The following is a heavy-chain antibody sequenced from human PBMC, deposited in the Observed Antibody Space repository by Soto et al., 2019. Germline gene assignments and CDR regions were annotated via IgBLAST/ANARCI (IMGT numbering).Heavy chain of an antibody. D-gene: IGHD4-17*01. Sequence: KQSQTLSLPCAISGDSVSSNSAAWNWIRQSPSRGLEWLGRTYYRSKWYNDYAVSVKSRITINPDTSKNQFSLQLNSVTPEDTAVYYCARALEEYTTVTKDLRYYYYYMDVWGKGTTVTVSS. CDR1: GDSVSSNSAA. J-gene: IGHJ6*03. CDR3: ARALEEYTTVTKDLRYYYYYMDV. CDR2: TYYRSKWYN. V-gene: IGHV6-1*01.